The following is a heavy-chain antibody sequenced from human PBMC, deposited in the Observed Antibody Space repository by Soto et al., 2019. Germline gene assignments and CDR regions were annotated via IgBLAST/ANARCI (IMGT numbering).Heavy chain of an antibody. CDR1: GYTFTGYY. J-gene: IGHJ6*02. CDR3: AREFDSGDFGLDL. Sequence: QVQPVQSGPEVKKPGASVKVSCKASGYTFTGYYIHWVRQAPGQGLEWMGWISPLSGVTNYAQRFQGSGTFTTDTSVNTAYMELRWLRAGDTAIYFCAREFDSGDFGLDLWGQGTTVTVSS. V-gene: IGHV1-2*02. CDR2: ISPLSGVT. D-gene: IGHD4-17*01.